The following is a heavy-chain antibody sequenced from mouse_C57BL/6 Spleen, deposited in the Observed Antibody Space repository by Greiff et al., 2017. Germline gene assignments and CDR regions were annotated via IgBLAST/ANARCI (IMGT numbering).Heavy chain of an antibody. CDR2: INPSSGYT. Sequence: QVQLQQSGAELARPGASVKMSCKASGYTFTSYTMHWVKQRPGQGLEWIGYINPSSGYTKYNQKFKDKATMTADKSSSTAYMQLSSLTSEDSAVYYCARGNYDGYYCYAMDDWGQGTTVTVSS. J-gene: IGHJ4*01. CDR1: GYTFTSYT. CDR3: ARGNYDGYYCYAMDD. D-gene: IGHD2-3*01. V-gene: IGHV1-4*01.